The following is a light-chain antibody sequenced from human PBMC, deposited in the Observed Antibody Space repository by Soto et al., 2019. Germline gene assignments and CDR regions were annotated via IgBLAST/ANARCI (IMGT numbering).Light chain of an antibody. V-gene: IGKV3-11*01. Sequence: EFGLPHPPPPLPLSPGERATLSSRAGQSLNIYLAWYQQKPGQAPRLLIYDASIRATGIPARFSGSGSGTDFTLTISSLEPEDFAVYYCQQRYSWPLTFGGGTKVDIK. CDR1: QSLNIY. CDR2: DAS. J-gene: IGKJ4*01. CDR3: QQRYSWPLT.